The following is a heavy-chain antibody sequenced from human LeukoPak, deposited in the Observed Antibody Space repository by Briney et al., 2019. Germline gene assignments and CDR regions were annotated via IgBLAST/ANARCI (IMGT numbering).Heavy chain of an antibody. CDR1: GGSFSGYY. CDR2: INHSGST. J-gene: IGHJ4*02. D-gene: IGHD2/OR15-2a*01. CDR3: ARGPLFYY. V-gene: IGHV4-34*01. Sequence: PSETLSLTCAVCGGSFSGYYWSWIRQPPGKGLEWIGEINHSGSTNYNPSLKSRVTISVDTSKNQFSLKLSSVTAADTAVYYCARGPLFYYWGQGTLVTVSS.